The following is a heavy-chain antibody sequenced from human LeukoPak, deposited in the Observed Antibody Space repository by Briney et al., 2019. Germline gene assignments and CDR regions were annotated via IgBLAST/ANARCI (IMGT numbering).Heavy chain of an antibody. D-gene: IGHD6-13*01. CDR2: IYYSGST. V-gene: IGHV4-39*07. CDR1: GGSIRSSSYY. Sequence: SETLSLTCTVSGGSIRSSSYYWGWIRQPPGKGLEWIGSIYYSGSTYYNPSLKSRVTISVDTSKNQFSLKLSSVTAADTAVYYCARDIAAASHNWFDPWGQGTLVTVSS. J-gene: IGHJ5*02. CDR3: ARDIAAASHNWFDP.